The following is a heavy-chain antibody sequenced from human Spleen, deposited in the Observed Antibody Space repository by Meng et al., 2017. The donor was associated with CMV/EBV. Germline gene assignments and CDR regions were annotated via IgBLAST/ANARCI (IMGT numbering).Heavy chain of an antibody. CDR3: ARARGSRYTNAKIDY. V-gene: IGHV1-2*02. CDR1: GYTFTGYY. J-gene: IGHJ4*02. D-gene: IGHD3-16*02. CDR2: INPNSGGT. Sequence: ASVKVSCKASGYTFTGYYMHWVRQAPGQGLEWMGWINPNSGGTNYAQKFQGRVTMTRDTSISTAYMELSRLRSDDTAVYYCARARGSRYTNAKIDYWSQGTLVTVSS.